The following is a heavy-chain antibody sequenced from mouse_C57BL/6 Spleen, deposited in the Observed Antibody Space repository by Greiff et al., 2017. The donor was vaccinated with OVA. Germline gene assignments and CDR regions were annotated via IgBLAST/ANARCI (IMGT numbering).Heavy chain of an antibody. CDR1: GYTFTSYW. CDR3: ASPSSGYDEGYAMDY. V-gene: IGHV1-69*01. J-gene: IGHJ4*01. CDR2: IDPTGGNT. Sequence: QVQLQQPGAELVMPGASVKLSCKASGYTFTSYWMHWVKQRPGQGLEWIGEIDPTGGNTNYNEKFKGKATLTVDKSSSTAYMQLSSLTSEDSAVYDCASPSSGYDEGYAMDYWGQGTSVTVSA. D-gene: IGHD3-1*01.